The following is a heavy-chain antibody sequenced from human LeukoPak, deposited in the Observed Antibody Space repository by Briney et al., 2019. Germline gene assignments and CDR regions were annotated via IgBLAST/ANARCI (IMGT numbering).Heavy chain of an antibody. V-gene: IGHV4-38-2*02. CDR2: IYHSGST. J-gene: IGHJ4*02. CDR3: ARGDYVWGSYRYY. Sequence: PSETLSLTCTVSGYSISSGYYWGWIRQPPGKGLEWIGSIYHSGSTYYNPSLKSRVTISVDTSKNQFSLKLSSVTAAGTAVYYCARGDYVWGSYRYYWGQGTLVTVSS. D-gene: IGHD3-16*02. CDR1: GYSISSGYY.